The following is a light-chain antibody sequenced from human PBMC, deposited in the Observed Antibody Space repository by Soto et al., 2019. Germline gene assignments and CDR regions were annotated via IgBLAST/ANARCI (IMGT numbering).Light chain of an antibody. CDR2: EVS. V-gene: IGLV2-14*01. Sequence: QSVLTQPPSVCRAPGQRVTISCAGSSSNIGLGYNHVSWYQQHPCKAPKLMIYEVSNRPSGVSNRFSGSKSGNTASLTISGLQAEDEADYYCSSYTSSSTRVFGTGSKVIVL. CDR1: SSNIGLGYNH. J-gene: IGLJ1*01. CDR3: SSYTSSSTRV.